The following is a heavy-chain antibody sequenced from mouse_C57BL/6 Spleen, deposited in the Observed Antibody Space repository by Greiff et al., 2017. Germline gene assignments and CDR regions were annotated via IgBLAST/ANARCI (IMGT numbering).Heavy chain of an antibody. Sequence: QVHVKQSGAELARPGASVKLSCKASGYTFTSYGISWVKQRTGQGLEWIGEIYPRSGNTYYNEKFKGKATLTADKSSSTAYMELRSLTSEDSAVYFCARSLDSSGYDYFDYWGQGTTLTVSS. CDR3: ARSLDSSGYDYFDY. CDR1: GYTFTSYG. V-gene: IGHV1-81*01. CDR2: IYPRSGNT. J-gene: IGHJ2*01. D-gene: IGHD3-2*02.